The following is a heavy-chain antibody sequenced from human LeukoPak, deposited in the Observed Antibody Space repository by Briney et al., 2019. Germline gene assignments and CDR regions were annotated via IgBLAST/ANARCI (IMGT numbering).Heavy chain of an antibody. D-gene: IGHD1-26*01. J-gene: IGHJ4*02. CDR1: GFTFSSNW. V-gene: IGHV3-7*01. CDR2: IKEDGSVK. CDR3: ARDIGGSFYGRPFDY. Sequence: GRSLRLSCVVSGFTFSSNWMSWVRQAPGKGLEWGSNIKEDGSVKYYVDSVKGRFTISRDNAKNSMYLQMNSLRAEDTAIYYCARDIGGSFYGRPFDYWGQGTPVTVSS.